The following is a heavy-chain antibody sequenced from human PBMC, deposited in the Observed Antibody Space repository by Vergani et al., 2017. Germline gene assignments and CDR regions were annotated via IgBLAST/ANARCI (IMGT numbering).Heavy chain of an antibody. J-gene: IGHJ6*02. Sequence: QVQLVQSGAEVKKPGSSVKVSCKASGGTFSSYTISWVRQAPGQGLEWMGRIIPILGIANYAQKFQGRVTITADESTSTAYMELSSLRSEDTAVYYCASGSVTMVRGPYVRYYYGMDVWGQGTTVTVSS. CDR2: IIPILGIA. CDR1: GGTFSSYT. V-gene: IGHV1-69*02. CDR3: ASGSVTMVRGPYVRYYYGMDV. D-gene: IGHD3-10*01.